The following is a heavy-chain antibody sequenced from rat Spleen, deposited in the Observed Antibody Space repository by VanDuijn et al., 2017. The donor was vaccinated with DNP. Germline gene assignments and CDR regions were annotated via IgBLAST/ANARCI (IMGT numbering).Heavy chain of an antibody. J-gene: IGHJ2*01. CDR2: ISYSGTT. CDR1: GYSITSNY. Sequence: EVQLQESGPGLVKPSQSLSLTCSVTGYSITSNYWGWIRKFPGNKMEWIGHISYSGTTTYSPSLKSRISITRDTSKNQFFLQLNSVTTADTVIYYCARDHYSAPPSDYWGQGVMVTVSS. CDR3: ARDHYSAPPSDY. V-gene: IGHV3-1*01. D-gene: IGHD1-1*01.